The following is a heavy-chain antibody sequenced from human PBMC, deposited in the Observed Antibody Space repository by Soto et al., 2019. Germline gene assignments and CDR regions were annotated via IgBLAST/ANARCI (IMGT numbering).Heavy chain of an antibody. Sequence: PSETLSLTCSVSGGSISSGYYYWSWIRQPPGKGLEWIGNIYYSGNTYYNPSLKSRLIISIDTSKNQFSLKLSSVTAADTAVYYCARSRVSYVFWGVYPRAVGGKGTRVTAPS. D-gene: IGHD3-3*01. V-gene: IGHV4-30-4*01. CDR2: IYYSGNT. CDR3: ARSRVSYVFWGVYPRAV. J-gene: IGHJ6*04. CDR1: GGSISSGYYY.